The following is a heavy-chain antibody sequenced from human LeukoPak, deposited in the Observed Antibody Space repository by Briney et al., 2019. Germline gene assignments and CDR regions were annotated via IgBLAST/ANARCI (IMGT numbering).Heavy chain of an antibody. CDR2: IYYSGST. CDR3: ARHPIHYYDSSGYFDY. V-gene: IGHV4-31*03. D-gene: IGHD3-22*01. Sequence: SQTLSLTCTVSGGSISSGGYYWSWIRQHPGKGLEWIGYIYYSGSTYYNPSLKSRVTISVDTSKNQSSLKLSSVTAADTAVYYCARHPIHYYDSSGYFDYWGQGTLVTVSS. CDR1: GGSISSGGYY. J-gene: IGHJ4*02.